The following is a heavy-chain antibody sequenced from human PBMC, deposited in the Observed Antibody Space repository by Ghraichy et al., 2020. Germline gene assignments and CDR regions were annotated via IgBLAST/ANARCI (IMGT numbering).Heavy chain of an antibody. V-gene: IGHV3-15*01. CDR2: IKSNADGGTI. J-gene: IGHJ5*02. D-gene: IGHD3-22*01. CDR3: TTVKPMTS. Sequence: GESLNISCAASGFTFSNTWMNWVRRTPGKGLEWVGRIKSNADGGTIDYSAPVKGRFTIPRDDSKNTMYLQMNRLKTEETAVYYCTTVKPMTSSGLGTLVTVSS. CDR1: GFTFSNTW.